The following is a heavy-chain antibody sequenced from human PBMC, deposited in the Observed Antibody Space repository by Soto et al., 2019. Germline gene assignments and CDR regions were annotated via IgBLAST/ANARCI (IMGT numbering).Heavy chain of an antibody. D-gene: IGHD3-22*01. J-gene: IGHJ4*02. Sequence: QVQLVQSGAEVKKPGSSVKVSCKASGGTFSSYAISWVRQAPGQGLEWMGGIIPIFGTANYAQKFQGRVTITADESTSTAYMELSSLISEDTAVYYCARDRDSSGYYYDTDWGQGTLVTVSS. CDR1: GGTFSSYA. CDR2: IIPIFGTA. CDR3: ARDRDSSGYYYDTD. V-gene: IGHV1-69*01.